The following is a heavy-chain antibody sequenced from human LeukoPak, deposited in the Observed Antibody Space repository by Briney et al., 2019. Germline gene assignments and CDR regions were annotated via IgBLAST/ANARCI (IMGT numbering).Heavy chain of an antibody. J-gene: IGHJ6*02. D-gene: IGHD4-11*01. V-gene: IGHV4-59*01. CDR1: GGSISSYY. Sequence: SSETLSLTCTVSGGSISSYYWSWIRQPPGKGPEWIGYIYYSGSTNYNPSLKSRVTISVDTSKNQFSLKLSSVTAAGTAVYYCARSKKYYYYGMDVWGQGTTVTVSS. CDR3: ARSKKYYYYGMDV. CDR2: IYYSGST.